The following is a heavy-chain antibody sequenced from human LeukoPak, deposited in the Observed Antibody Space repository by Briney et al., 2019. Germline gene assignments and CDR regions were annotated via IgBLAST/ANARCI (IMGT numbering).Heavy chain of an antibody. J-gene: IGHJ4*02. V-gene: IGHV4-4*07. Sequence: SGTLSLTCTVPGGSISSYYWSWIRQPAGKGLEWIGRIYTSGSTNYNPSLKSRVTISVDKSKNQFSLKLSSVTAADTAVYYCARETGFYYFDYWGQGTLVTVSS. D-gene: IGHD3-3*01. CDR3: ARETGFYYFDY. CDR1: GGSISSYY. CDR2: IYTSGST.